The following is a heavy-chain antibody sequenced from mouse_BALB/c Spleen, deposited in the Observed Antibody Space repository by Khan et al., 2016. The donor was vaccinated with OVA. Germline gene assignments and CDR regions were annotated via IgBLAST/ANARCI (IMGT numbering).Heavy chain of an antibody. CDR3: ARVVVELQTWFAY. CDR2: INPYNDYT. V-gene: IGHV1S136*01. Sequence: VQLKESGPELVKPGASVKMSCKASGYTFTSYVMHWVKQKPGQGLEWIGYINPYNDYTNFNEKFKGKATLTSDKSSSTAYMELSSLTSEDSAVYYCARVVVELQTWFAYWGQGTLVTVSA. J-gene: IGHJ3*01. D-gene: IGHD3-1*01. CDR1: GYTFTSYV.